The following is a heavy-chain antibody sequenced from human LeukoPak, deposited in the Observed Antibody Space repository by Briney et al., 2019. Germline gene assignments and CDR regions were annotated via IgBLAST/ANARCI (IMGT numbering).Heavy chain of an antibody. CDR2: INPNTGGT. J-gene: IGHJ4*02. CDR3: ARVHATGYFSLDLGY. V-gene: IGHV1-2*02. D-gene: IGHD3-9*01. CDR1: GYTFTGYF. Sequence: GASVKVFCKASGYTFTGYFMPWVRQAPGQGLDWMGWINPNTGGTKYAQKFQGRVTMTRDTSIGTSYMELSTVTSDDTAVYFCARVHATGYFSLDLGYWGQGTLVTVSS.